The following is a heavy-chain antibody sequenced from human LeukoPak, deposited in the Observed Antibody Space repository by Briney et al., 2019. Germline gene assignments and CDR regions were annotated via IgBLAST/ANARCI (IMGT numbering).Heavy chain of an antibody. D-gene: IGHD1-26*01. J-gene: IGHJ6*02. Sequence: GGSLRLSCAASGFTVSNNYMSWVRQAPGKGLEWVSVIYSGGSTYYADSVKGRFTISRDNSKNTLYLQMNSLRAEDTAVYYCARGGGSYGYYYYYGMDVWGQGTTVTVSS. V-gene: IGHV3-53*01. CDR3: ARGGGSYGYYYYYGMDV. CDR2: IYSGGST. CDR1: GFTVSNNY.